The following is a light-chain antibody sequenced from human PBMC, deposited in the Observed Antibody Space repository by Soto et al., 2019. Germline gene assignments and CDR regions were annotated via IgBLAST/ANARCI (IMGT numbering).Light chain of an antibody. CDR2: RNN. V-gene: IGLV1-47*01. CDR1: SSNIGSNY. CDR3: ATWDDSLGGWV. J-gene: IGLJ3*02. Sequence: QSVLTQPPSASGTPGQRVTISCSGSSSNIGSNYVYWYQQLPGTAPKLLIYRNNQRPSGVPDRFSGSKSGTSASLAISGLRSEDEGDYYCATWDDSLGGWVFGGGTKLTVL.